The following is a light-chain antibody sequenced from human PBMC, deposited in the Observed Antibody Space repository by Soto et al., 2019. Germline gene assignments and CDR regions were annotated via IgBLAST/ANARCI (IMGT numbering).Light chain of an antibody. CDR1: SSNIGNNP. CDR2: SNS. J-gene: IGLJ2*01. CDR3: AAWDDSLNGYVI. Sequence: QSVLTQPPSASGTPGQRVTISCSGSSSNIGNNPVNWYQQLPGTAPKLLIYSNSQRPSGVPDRFSGSKSGTSASLAISGLQSEDEADYYCAAWDDSLNGYVIFGGGTKVTVL. V-gene: IGLV1-44*01.